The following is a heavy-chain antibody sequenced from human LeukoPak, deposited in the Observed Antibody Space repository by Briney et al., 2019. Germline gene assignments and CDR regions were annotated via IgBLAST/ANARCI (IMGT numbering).Heavy chain of an antibody. D-gene: IGHD3-10*01. V-gene: IGHV1-24*01. CDR2: FDPEDGET. Sequence: GASVKVSCKVSGYTLTELSMHWVRQAPGKGLEWMGGFDPEDGETIHAQKFQGRVTMTEDTSTDTAYMELSSLRSEDTAVYYCATILSAMVRGVIISNWFDPWGQGTLVTVSS. J-gene: IGHJ5*02. CDR3: ATILSAMVRGVIISNWFDP. CDR1: GYTLTELS.